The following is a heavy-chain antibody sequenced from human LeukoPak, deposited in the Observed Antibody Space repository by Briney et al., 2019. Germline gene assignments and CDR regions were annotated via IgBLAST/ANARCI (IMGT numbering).Heavy chain of an antibody. CDR1: GYTITGAY. Sequence: ASVKVSCKASGYTITGAYIHWVRQAPGQGPEWMGWINSYSGGTNYAQKFQGRVTLTRDTSLGTAYMELSRLRSDDTAVYYCARQGEAASFDYWGQGTLVTVSS. CDR2: INSYSGGT. CDR3: ARQGEAASFDY. J-gene: IGHJ4*02. D-gene: IGHD6-13*01. V-gene: IGHV1-2*02.